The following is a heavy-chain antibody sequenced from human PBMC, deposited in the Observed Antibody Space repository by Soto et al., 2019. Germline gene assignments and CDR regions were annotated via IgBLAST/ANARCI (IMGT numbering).Heavy chain of an antibody. CDR3: AREPLVRAAHGLDI. CDR2: INPNSIGT. Sequence: GASVKVSCKASGYTFTGHYMHWVRQAPGQGLELMGWINPNSIGTNYAQKFQGRVTMTRDTSISTAFMELTRLRSDDTAVYYCAREPLVRAAHGLDIWGQGTMVTVPS. CDR1: GYTFTGHY. D-gene: IGHD3-10*01. V-gene: IGHV1-2*02. J-gene: IGHJ3*02.